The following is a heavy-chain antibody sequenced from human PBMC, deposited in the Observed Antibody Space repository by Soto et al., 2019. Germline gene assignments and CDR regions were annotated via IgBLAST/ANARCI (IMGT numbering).Heavy chain of an antibody. V-gene: IGHV3-23*01. D-gene: IGHD3-3*01. CDR3: AKLTIFGVVRYYYYGMDV. Sequence: PGGPLRLSCAASGFTFSSYAMSWVRQAPGKGLEWVSAISGSGGSTYYADSVKGRFTISRDNSKNTLYLQMNSLRAEDTAVYYCAKLTIFGVVRYYYYGMDVWGQGTTVTVSS. CDR2: ISGSGGST. J-gene: IGHJ6*02. CDR1: GFTFSSYA.